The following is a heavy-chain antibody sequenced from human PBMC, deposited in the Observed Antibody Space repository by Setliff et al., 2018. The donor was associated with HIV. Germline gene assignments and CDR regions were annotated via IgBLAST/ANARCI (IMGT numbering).Heavy chain of an antibody. CDR2: IHYSGST. Sequence: KPSETLSLTCTVSGGSISSHYWSWIRQPPGKGLEWIGSIHYSGSTNYNPSLKSRVTISVDTSKNQFSLKLSSVTAADTALYFCAREAYFFASGTYYFDSWGQGTLVTVS. CDR3: AREAYFFASGTYYFDS. V-gene: IGHV4-59*11. CDR1: GGSISSHY. J-gene: IGHJ4*02. D-gene: IGHD3-10*01.